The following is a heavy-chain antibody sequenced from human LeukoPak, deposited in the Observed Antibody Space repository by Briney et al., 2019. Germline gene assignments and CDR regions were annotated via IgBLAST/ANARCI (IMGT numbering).Heavy chain of an antibody. CDR3: ARAGEGYKSYYYYVDV. Sequence: SVKVSCKASGGTFSSYTISWVRQAPGQGLEWMGGIIPIFDTAYYAQKFQGRVTITADKSTSTAYMELSSLTSEDTAVYYCARAGEGYKSYYYYVDVWGKGTTVTVSS. D-gene: IGHD5-24*01. CDR1: GGTFSSYT. J-gene: IGHJ6*03. CDR2: IIPIFDTA. V-gene: IGHV1-69*06.